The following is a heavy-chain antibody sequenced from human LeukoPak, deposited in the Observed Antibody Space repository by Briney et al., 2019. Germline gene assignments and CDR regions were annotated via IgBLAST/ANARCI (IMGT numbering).Heavy chain of an antibody. V-gene: IGHV1-2*06. D-gene: IGHD5-24*01. CDR1: GYTFTGYY. Sequence: ASVKVSCKASGYTFTGYYMHWVRQAPGQGLEWMGRINPNSGSTNYAQKFQGRVTMTRDTSISTAYIDLSRLRSDDTAVYYCGRARDGYNPDFDYWGQGTLVTVSS. CDR3: GRARDGYNPDFDY. J-gene: IGHJ4*02. CDR2: INPNSGST.